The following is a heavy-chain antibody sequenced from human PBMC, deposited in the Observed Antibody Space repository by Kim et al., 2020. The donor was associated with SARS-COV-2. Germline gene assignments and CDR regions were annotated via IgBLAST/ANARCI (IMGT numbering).Heavy chain of an antibody. CDR3: AGASTDNPRDGTYYYYGMAV. Sequence: ASVKVSCKASGYTFTSYYMHWVRQAPGQGPEWMGIINPSGGSTSYAQKFQGRVTMTRDTSTSTVYMELSSLRSEDTAVYYCAGASTDNPRDGTYYYYGMAVWGRGSTVTVSS. V-gene: IGHV1-46*01. J-gene: IGHJ6*02. CDR2: INPSGGST. CDR1: GYTFTSYY. D-gene: IGHD1-1*01.